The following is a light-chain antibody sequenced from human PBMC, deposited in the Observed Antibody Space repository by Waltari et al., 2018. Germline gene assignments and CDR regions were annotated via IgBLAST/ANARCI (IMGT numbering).Light chain of an antibody. CDR2: WAS. V-gene: IGKV4-1*01. CDR1: QTVLYSANNKNY. CDR3: QQYYNSPPK. Sequence: DIVMTQSPDSMAVSLGGRATINCKSCQTVLYSANNKNYLAWYQHQPGQPPKLLIYWASTRQSGVPNRFSDSGSGTDFTLTISSLQTEDVAVYYCQQYYNSPPKFGPGTKVDIK. J-gene: IGKJ3*01.